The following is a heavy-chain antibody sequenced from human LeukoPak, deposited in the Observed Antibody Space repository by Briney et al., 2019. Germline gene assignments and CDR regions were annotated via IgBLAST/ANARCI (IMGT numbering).Heavy chain of an antibody. J-gene: IGHJ3*02. V-gene: IGHV3-21*06. CDR1: GFIFSSYS. CDR3: ARARIRPYYYDTSGYRNDAFDI. Sequence: GSQRLSCVASGFIFSSYSMNWVRQAPGKGLEWVSSITSSSTYMYYVDSAKGRFTISRDNAKSSLYLQMYGLRAEDTAVYYCARARIRPYYYDTSGYRNDAFDIWGQGAMFTGSS. D-gene: IGHD3-22*01. CDR2: ITSSSTYM.